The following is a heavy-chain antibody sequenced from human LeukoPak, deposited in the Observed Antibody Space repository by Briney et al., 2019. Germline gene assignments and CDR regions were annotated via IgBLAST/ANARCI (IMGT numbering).Heavy chain of an antibody. D-gene: IGHD4-17*01. V-gene: IGHV4-59*08. CDR3: ARHIGSYGDYAKTLRYYYGMDV. Sequence: SETLSLTCTVSGGSISSYYWSWIRQPPGKGLEWIGYIYYSGSTNYNPSLKSRVTISVDTSKNQFSLKLSSVTAADTAVYYCARHIGSYGDYAKTLRYYYGMDVWGQGTTVTVSS. CDR2: IYYSGST. J-gene: IGHJ6*02. CDR1: GGSISSYY.